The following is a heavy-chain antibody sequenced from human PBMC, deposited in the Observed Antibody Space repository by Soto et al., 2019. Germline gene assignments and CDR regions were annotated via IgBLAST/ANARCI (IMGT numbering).Heavy chain of an antibody. D-gene: IGHD1-20*01. CDR3: AASCVSCRGLTSSVMNA. CDR1: GGSISSYY. CDR2: IYYSGST. V-gene: IGHV4-59*12. Sequence: SETLSLTCTVSGGSISSYYWSWIRQPPGKGLEWIGYIYYSGSTHYNPSLKSRVTISVDTSKNQFSLKLSSVTAADTAVYYCAASCVSCRGLTSSVMNAGGQGTTVPVPS. J-gene: IGHJ6*02.